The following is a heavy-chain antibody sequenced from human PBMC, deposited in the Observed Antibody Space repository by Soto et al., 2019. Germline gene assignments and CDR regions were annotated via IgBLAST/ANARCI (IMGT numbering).Heavy chain of an antibody. Sequence: QVQLVESGGGVVQPGRSLRLSCAASGFTFSSYGMHWVRQAPGKGLEWVAVIWYDGSNKYYADSVKGRYTISRDNSKNTLYLQMNSLRAADTAVYYCARAPCSGGSCYYRDYFDCWGQGTLVTVSS. D-gene: IGHD2-15*01. CDR2: IWYDGSNK. CDR3: ARAPCSGGSCYYRDYFDC. CDR1: GFTFSSYG. J-gene: IGHJ4*02. V-gene: IGHV3-33*01.